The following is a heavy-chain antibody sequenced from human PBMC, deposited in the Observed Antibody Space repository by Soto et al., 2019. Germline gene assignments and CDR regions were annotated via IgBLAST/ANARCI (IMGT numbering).Heavy chain of an antibody. Sequence: SLRLSCAASGFTFDDYAMYWVRQAPGKGLEWVSGINWNSGSIGYADSVKGRFTISRDNAKNSLYLQMNSLGTEDTALYYCAKGYNYDRSGNPDYWGQGTLVTVSS. J-gene: IGHJ4*02. CDR1: GFTFDDYA. CDR3: AKGYNYDRSGNPDY. V-gene: IGHV3-9*01. D-gene: IGHD3-22*01. CDR2: INWNSGSI.